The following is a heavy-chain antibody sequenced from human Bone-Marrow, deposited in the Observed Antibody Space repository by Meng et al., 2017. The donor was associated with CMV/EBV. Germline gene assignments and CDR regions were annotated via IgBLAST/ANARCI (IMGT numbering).Heavy chain of an antibody. CDR3: ARRLRGTGPKYFQH. D-gene: IGHD3/OR15-3a*01. CDR2: INHSGST. CDR1: GAPFSGY. V-gene: IGHV4-34*01. J-gene: IGHJ1*01. Sequence: QVHLPQWGAGLLKPSETLSLTCGVYGAPFSGYWSWIRQPPGKGLEWIGEINHSGSTNYNPSLKSRVTISVDTSKNQFSLKLSSVTAADTAVYYCARRLRGTGPKYFQHWGQGTLVTVSS.